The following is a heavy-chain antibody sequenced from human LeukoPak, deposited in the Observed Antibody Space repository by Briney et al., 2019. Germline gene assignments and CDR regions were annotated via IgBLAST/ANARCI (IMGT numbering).Heavy chain of an antibody. CDR1: GYSFTSYW. Sequence: GESLKISCKGSGYSFTSYWIGWVRQMPGKGLEWMGIIYPGDSDTRYSPSFQGQVTISADKSISTAYLQWSSLKASDTAMYYCARQGPEVGAIAPFDYWGQGTLVTVSS. J-gene: IGHJ4*02. D-gene: IGHD1-26*01. CDR2: IYPGDSDT. V-gene: IGHV5-51*01. CDR3: ARQGPEVGAIAPFDY.